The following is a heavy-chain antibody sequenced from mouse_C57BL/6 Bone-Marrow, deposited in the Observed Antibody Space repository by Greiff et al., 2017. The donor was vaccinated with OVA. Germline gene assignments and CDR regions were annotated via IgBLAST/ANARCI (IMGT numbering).Heavy chain of an antibody. CDR2: IYPGSGST. CDR1: GYTFTSYW. D-gene: IGHD1-1*01. J-gene: IGHJ2*01. V-gene: IGHV1-55*01. CDR3: ARRGTVVSSTDY. Sequence: QVQLQQPGAELVKPGASVKMSCKASGYTFTSYWITWVKQRPGQGLEWIGDIYPGSGSTNYNEKFKSKATLTVDTSSSTAYMQLSSLPSEDSAVYYCARRGTVVSSTDYWGQGTTLTVSS.